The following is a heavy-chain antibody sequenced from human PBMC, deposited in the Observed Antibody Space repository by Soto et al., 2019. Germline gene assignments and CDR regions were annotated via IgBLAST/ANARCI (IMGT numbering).Heavy chain of an antibody. CDR1: GDSFSSDDYY. CDR3: ARVAGVAYCGGDCYHFDY. D-gene: IGHD2-21*02. V-gene: IGHV4-30-4*01. CDR2: ISYRVDT. J-gene: IGHJ4*02. Sequence: PSETLSLTSTVSGDSFSSDDYYWSWIRQPPGKGLEWIGYISYRVDTYYSPSLKSRVTMSIDTSKNQFSLNVSSVIAADTAVYYCARVAGVAYCGGDCYHFDYWGQGTLVTVSS.